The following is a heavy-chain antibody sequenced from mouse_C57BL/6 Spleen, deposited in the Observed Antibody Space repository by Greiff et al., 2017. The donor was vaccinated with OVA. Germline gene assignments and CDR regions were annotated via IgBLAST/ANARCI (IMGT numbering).Heavy chain of an antibody. CDR1: GYTFTDYE. CDR2: IDPETGGT. D-gene: IGHD1-1*01. V-gene: IGHV1-15*01. CDR3: TRELLAY. J-gene: IGHJ3*01. Sequence: QVQLKQSGAELVRPGASVTLSCKASGYTFTDYEMHWVKQTPVHGLEWIGAIDPETGGTAYNQKFKGKAILTADKSSSTAYMELRSLTSEDSAVYYCTRELLAYWGQGTLVTVSA.